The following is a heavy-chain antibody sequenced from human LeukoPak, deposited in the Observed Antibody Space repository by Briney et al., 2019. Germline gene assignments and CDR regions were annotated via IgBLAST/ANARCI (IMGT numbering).Heavy chain of an antibody. J-gene: IGHJ4*02. CDR2: MNPDNGGT. V-gene: IGHV1-2*02. Sequence: AASVKVSCKASGYTFTVYFMHWVRQAPGQGLEWMGLMNPDNGGTHYAQKFQGRVTMTRDSSINTAHMELSRLTSDDTAVYYCATLGGHSLAAQNGYWGQGTLVTVSS. CDR1: GYTFTVYF. D-gene: IGHD3-16*01. CDR3: ATLGGHSLAAQNGY.